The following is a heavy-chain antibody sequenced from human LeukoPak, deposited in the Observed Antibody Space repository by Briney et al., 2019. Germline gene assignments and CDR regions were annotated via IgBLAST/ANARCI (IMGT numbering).Heavy chain of an antibody. J-gene: IGHJ5*02. Sequence: NPGGSLRLSCAASGFTFSSYSMNWVRQAPGKGLEWVPSISSSSSYIYYADSVKGRFTISRDNAKNSLYLQMNSLRAEDTAVYYCARSITMVRGVTPNRFDHWGQGTLVTVSS. CDR3: ARSITMVRGVTPNRFDH. CDR1: GFTFSSYS. D-gene: IGHD3-10*01. CDR2: ISSSSSYI. V-gene: IGHV3-21*01.